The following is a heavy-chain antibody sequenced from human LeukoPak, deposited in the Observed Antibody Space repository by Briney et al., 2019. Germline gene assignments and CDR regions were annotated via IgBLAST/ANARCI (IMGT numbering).Heavy chain of an antibody. J-gene: IGHJ4*02. D-gene: IGHD4-17*01. Sequence: GGSLRLSCAASGFTFSSYSMNWVRQAPGKGLEWVSSISSSSSYIYYADSVKGRFTISRDNAKNSLYLQMNSLRAGDTAVYYCARGYAHPRDDYGDFFDYWGQGTLVTVSS. CDR2: ISSSSSYI. CDR1: GFTFSSYS. CDR3: ARGYAHPRDDYGDFFDY. V-gene: IGHV3-21*01.